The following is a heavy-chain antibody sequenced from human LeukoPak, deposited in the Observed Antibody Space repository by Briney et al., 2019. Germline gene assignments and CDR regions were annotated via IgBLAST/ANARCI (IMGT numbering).Heavy chain of an antibody. CDR1: GYTLTSYG. D-gene: IGHD3-22*01. Sequence: GASVKVSCKASGYTLTSYGISWVRQAPGQGLEWMGWISAYNGNTNYAQKLQGRVTMTTDTSTSTAYMELRSLRSDDTAVYYCASTPYYYDSSGYYPFDYWGQGTLVTVSS. V-gene: IGHV1-18*01. CDR2: ISAYNGNT. J-gene: IGHJ4*02. CDR3: ASTPYYYDSSGYYPFDY.